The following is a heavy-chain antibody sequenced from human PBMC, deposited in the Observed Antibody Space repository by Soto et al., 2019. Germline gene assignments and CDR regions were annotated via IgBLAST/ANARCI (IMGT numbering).Heavy chain of an antibody. D-gene: IGHD4-17*01. CDR1: GFTFSSYA. CDR3: AKDPYGDYVGWWYFDL. Sequence: GGSLRLSCAASGFTFSSYAMSWVRQAPGKGLEWVSAISGSGGSTYYADSVKGRFTISRDNSKNTLYLQMNSLRAEDTAVYYCAKDPYGDYVGWWYFDLWGRGTLVTVSS. V-gene: IGHV3-23*01. CDR2: ISGSGGST. J-gene: IGHJ2*01.